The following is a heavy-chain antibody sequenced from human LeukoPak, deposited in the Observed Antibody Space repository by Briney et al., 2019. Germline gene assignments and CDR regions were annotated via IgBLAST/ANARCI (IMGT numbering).Heavy chain of an antibody. CDR2: INHSGST. Sequence: SETLSLTCAVYGGSFSGYYWSWIRQPPGKGREWIGEINHSGSTNYNPSLKSRVTVSVDTSKNQFSLKLSSVTAADTAVYYCARGLGEWLRFGRFDYWGQGTLVTVSS. CDR1: GGSFSGYY. D-gene: IGHD5-12*01. V-gene: IGHV4-34*01. CDR3: ARGLGEWLRFGRFDY. J-gene: IGHJ4*02.